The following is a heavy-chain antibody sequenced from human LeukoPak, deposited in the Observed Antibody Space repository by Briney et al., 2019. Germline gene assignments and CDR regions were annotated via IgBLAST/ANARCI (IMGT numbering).Heavy chain of an antibody. CDR1: GLTLSNYW. Sequence: GGSLRLSCEASGLTLSNYWITWVRQAPGKGLEWVANIKTDGSEKSYMPSVKGRFTISRDSAKNSFYLQMNSLRAEDTAVYYCATMASNVFEYWGQGTLVTVSS. J-gene: IGHJ4*02. V-gene: IGHV3-7*03. D-gene: IGHD5-24*01. CDR3: ATMASNVFEY. CDR2: IKTDGSEK.